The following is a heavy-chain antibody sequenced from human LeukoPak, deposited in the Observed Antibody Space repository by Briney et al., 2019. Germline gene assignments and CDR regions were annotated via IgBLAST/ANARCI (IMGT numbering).Heavy chain of an antibody. CDR1: GFTFSSYA. J-gene: IGHJ4*02. D-gene: IGHD5-24*01. V-gene: IGHV3-23*01. CDR3: ANGRDGYNFDY. Sequence: GGSLRLSCAASGFTFSSYAMSWVRQAPGKGLEWVSFISGSGGSTYYADSVKGRFTISRDNSKNTLYLQMNSLRAEDTAVYYCANGRDGYNFDYWGQGTLVTVSS. CDR2: ISGSGGST.